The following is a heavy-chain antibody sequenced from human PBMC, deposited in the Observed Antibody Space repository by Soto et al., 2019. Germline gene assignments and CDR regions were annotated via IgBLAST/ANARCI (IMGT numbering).Heavy chain of an antibody. J-gene: IGHJ6*02. CDR2: ISSTGSTI. Sequence: GRSLTLSCAASGFTFSDYYMSWIRQAPGKGLEWVSYISSTGSTIYYADSVKGRFTISRDHAKNSLYLQMNSLRAEDTAVYYCLRFSCDSSGYYYSDGKDVWGQGITVNVSS. D-gene: IGHD3-22*01. CDR1: GFTFSDYY. CDR3: LRFSCDSSGYYYSDGKDV. V-gene: IGHV3-11*01.